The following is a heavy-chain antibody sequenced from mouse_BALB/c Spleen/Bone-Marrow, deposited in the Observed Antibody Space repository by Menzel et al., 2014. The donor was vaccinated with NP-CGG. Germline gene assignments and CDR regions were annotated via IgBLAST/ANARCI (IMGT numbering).Heavy chain of an antibody. Sequence: EVQLVESGGGLVQPGGSLRLSCATSGFTFGDYYMSWVRQPPGKALEWLGFIRNKAKGYTTEYIPSVKGRFTISRDNSQSMLYLQMNTLRAEDSATYYCARDRNNDIHWYLDVWGAGTTVTVSS. J-gene: IGHJ1*01. V-gene: IGHV7-3*02. CDR2: IRNKAKGYTT. D-gene: IGHD2-12*01. CDR3: ARDRNNDIHWYLDV. CDR1: GFTFGDYY.